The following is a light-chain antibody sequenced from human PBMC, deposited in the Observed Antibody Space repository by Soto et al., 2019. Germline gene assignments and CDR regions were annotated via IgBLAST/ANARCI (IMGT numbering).Light chain of an antibody. CDR1: QSVSRSY. CDR2: DAS. V-gene: IGKV3-20*01. CDR3: QQYGNSPLT. J-gene: IGKJ4*01. Sequence: EIVLTQSPGTLSLSPEERATLSCRASQSVSRSYLAWYQQKPGQAPRLLIYDASNRATGIPDRFSGSGSGADFTLTISRLEPEDFAVYYCQQYGNSPLTFGGGTKVELK.